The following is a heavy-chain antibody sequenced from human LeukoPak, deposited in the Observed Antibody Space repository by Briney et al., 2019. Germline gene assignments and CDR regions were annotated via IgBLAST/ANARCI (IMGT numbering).Heavy chain of an antibody. Sequence: GGSLRLSCAASGFTVSSNFMSWVRQAPGKRLEWVSVIYSGDGTYYADSVKGRFTISRDNSKNTLYLQMNSLRAEDTAVYYCARDRSSVRGWDLWGQGTLVTVSS. CDR2: IYSGDGT. J-gene: IGHJ5*02. CDR1: GFTVSSNF. D-gene: IGHD3-10*01. CDR3: ARDRSSVRGWDL. V-gene: IGHV3-66*01.